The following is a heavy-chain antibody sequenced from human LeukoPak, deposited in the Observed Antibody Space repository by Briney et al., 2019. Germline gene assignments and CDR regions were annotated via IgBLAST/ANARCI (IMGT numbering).Heavy chain of an antibody. CDR2: IYTSGST. V-gene: IGHV4-4*07. J-gene: IGHJ6*02. CDR3: ARVGTVPYHYYGMDV. CDR1: GGSISSYY. Sequence: PSETLSLTCSVSGGSISSYYCSWIRQSAGKGLEWIGHIYTSGSTNYNPSLEGRVTMSVDMSKNQFSLKLTSVTAADTAVYYCARVGTVPYHYYGMDVWGQGTTVTVSS. D-gene: IGHD7-27*01.